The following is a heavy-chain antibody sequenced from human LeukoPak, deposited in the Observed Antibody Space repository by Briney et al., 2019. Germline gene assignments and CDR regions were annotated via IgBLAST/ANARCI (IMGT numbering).Heavy chain of an antibody. CDR2: ITASNTYI. V-gene: IGHV3-21*01. D-gene: IGHD4-23*01. J-gene: IGHJ1*01. Sequence: GGSLRLSCAASGFTFSTYSMNWVRQAPGKGLEWVSSITASNTYIYHADSVKGRFTVSRDDAKNSLYLQMNSLRVEDTAVYYCARANGGNSVEYFQHWGQGTLVTVSS. CDR3: ARANGGNSVEYFQH. CDR1: GFTFSTYS.